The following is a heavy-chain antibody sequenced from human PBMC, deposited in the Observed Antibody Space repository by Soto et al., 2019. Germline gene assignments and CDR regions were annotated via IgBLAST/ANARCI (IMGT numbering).Heavy chain of an antibody. Sequence: EVQLLESGGGLVQPGGSLRLSCAASGFTFSGYAMSWVRQAPGKGLEWVSALSGGGGSTYYADSVKARFTISRDNSKNTLYLQMNSLRAEDTAVYYCAKSGTYSVAGIFDYWGQGTLVTVSS. CDR1: GFTFSGYA. CDR2: LSGGGGST. J-gene: IGHJ4*02. V-gene: IGHV3-23*01. D-gene: IGHD6-19*01. CDR3: AKSGTYSVAGIFDY.